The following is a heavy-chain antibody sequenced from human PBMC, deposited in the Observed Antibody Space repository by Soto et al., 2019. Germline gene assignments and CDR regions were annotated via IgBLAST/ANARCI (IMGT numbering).Heavy chain of an antibody. J-gene: IGHJ4*02. CDR3: ARASQPKSYFACFAWLDY. Sequence: KTXETLWLPGTVSSDSVSGLCWTWIRQPAGKGLEWIGRIYSSGETNYNPSLTGRVIMSLDTSKNQFSLNLTSVTAADTAVYYCARASQPKSYFACFAWLDYCGQGTLVTVSS. CDR2: IYSSGET. CDR1: SDSVSGLC. V-gene: IGHV4-4*07. D-gene: IGHD3-9*01.